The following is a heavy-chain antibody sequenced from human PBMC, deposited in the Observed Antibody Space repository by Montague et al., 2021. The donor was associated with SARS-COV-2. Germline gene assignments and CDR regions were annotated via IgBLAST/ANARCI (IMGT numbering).Heavy chain of an antibody. D-gene: IGHD3-3*01. V-gene: IGHV4-31*03. Sequence: PSLTCTVSGGSISSGGYYWSWIRQHPGKGLEWIGYIYYSGSTYYNPSLKSRVTISVDTSKNQFSLKLSSVTAADTAVYYCARAGITIFGVVTHYDYWGQGTLVTVSS. CDR2: IYYSGST. J-gene: IGHJ4*02. CDR3: ARAGITIFGVVTHYDY. CDR1: GGSISSGGYY.